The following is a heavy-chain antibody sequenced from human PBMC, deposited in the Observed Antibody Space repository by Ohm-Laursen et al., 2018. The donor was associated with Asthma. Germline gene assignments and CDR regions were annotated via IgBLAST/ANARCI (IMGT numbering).Heavy chain of an antibody. CDR3: AKDFYSSSPHPKNFCL. J-gene: IGHJ1*01. V-gene: IGHV3-30*18. Sequence: SLRLSCTASGFSFSSHGMHWVRQAPGKGLEWVAVISYHGYNEYYLDSVKGRFTISRDNSKNTLYLQMNSLREEDTAVYYCAKDFYSSSPHPKNFCLWGQGTLVTVSS. CDR2: ISYHGYNE. D-gene: IGHD6-6*01. CDR1: GFSFSSHG.